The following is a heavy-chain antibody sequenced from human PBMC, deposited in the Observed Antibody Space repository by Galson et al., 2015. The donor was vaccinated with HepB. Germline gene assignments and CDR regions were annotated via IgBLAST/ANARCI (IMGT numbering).Heavy chain of an antibody. J-gene: IGHJ4*02. Sequence: SLRLSCAASGFTFSNVWMSWVRQAPGKGLEWVGRIKSKTDGGPTDYAATVKGRFTRSRDDSKNTMYLQMNSLKTEDTAVYYGTTEKRWELQPLDYWGQGTLVTVSS. CDR1: GFTFSNVW. D-gene: IGHD1-26*01. CDR2: IKSKTDGGPT. V-gene: IGHV3-15*01. CDR3: TTEKRWELQPLDY.